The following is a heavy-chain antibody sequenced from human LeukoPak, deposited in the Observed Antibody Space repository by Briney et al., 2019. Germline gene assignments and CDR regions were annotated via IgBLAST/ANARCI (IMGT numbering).Heavy chain of an antibody. D-gene: IGHD3-16*01. J-gene: IGHJ5*02. CDR2: ISFDGSNK. CDR3: AREELGSSLGFDP. CDR1: GFTFSSYT. V-gene: IGHV3-30-3*01. Sequence: GGSLRLSCAASGFTFSSYTIHWVRQPPGKGLEWVAVISFDGSNKYYADSVEGRFTISRDNSKNTLYLQMNSLRAEDTAVYYCAREELGSSLGFDPWGQGTLVTVSS.